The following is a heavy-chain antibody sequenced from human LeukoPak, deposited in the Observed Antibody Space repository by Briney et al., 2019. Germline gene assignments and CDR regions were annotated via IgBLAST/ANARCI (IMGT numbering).Heavy chain of an antibody. CDR2: IYYSGST. Sequence: SETLSLTCTVSGGSISSYYWSWIRQPPGKGLEWIGYIYYSGSTNYNPSLKSRVTISVDTSKNQFSLKLSSVTAADTAVYYCARVETRDGYNYGYFDYWGPGTLVTVSS. CDR3: ARVETRDGYNYGYFDY. D-gene: IGHD5-24*01. CDR1: GGSISSYY. J-gene: IGHJ4*02. V-gene: IGHV4-59*01.